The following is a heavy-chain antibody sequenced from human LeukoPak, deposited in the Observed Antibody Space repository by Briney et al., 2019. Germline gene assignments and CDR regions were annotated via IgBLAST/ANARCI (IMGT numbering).Heavy chain of an antibody. CDR3: ARDLGGSGPYGMDV. J-gene: IGHJ6*02. CDR1: GFTFNIYG. V-gene: IGHV3-66*01. D-gene: IGHD3-10*01. Sequence: GGSLRLSCAASGFTFNIYGMSWVRQAPGKGLEWVSSVGGGGSTYYADSVKGRFTISRDNSKNTLYLQMNSLRAEDTAVYYCARDLGGSGPYGMDVWGQGTTVTVSS. CDR2: VGGGGST.